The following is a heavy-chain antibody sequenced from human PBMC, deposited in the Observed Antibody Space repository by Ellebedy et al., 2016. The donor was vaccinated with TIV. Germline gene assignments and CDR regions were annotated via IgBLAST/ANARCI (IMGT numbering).Heavy chain of an antibody. V-gene: IGHV1-18*01. CDR1: GYTFTSYG. D-gene: IGHD3-10*01. Sequence: ASVKVSXXASGYTFTSYGISWVRQAPGQGLEWMGWISAYNGNTNYAQKLQGRVTMTPDTSTSTAYMELRSLRSDDTAVYYCARQWFGELNSDYWGQGTLVTVSS. CDR3: ARQWFGELNSDY. J-gene: IGHJ4*02. CDR2: ISAYNGNT.